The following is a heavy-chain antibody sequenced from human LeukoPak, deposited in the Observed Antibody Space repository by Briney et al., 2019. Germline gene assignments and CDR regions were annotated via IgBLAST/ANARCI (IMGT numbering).Heavy chain of an antibody. CDR1: EFSVGSNY. D-gene: IGHD5-18*01. Sequence: GGSLRLSCAASEFSVGSNYMTWVRQAPGKGLEWVSLIYSGGSTYYADSVKGRFTISRDNSKNTLYLQMNSLRAEDTAVYYCARGSGYSYGPGGDAFDIWGQGTMVTVSS. CDR2: IYSGGST. J-gene: IGHJ3*02. V-gene: IGHV3-66*01. CDR3: ARGSGYSYGPGGDAFDI.